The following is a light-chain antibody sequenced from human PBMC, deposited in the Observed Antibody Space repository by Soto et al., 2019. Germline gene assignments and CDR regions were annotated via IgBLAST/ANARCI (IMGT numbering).Light chain of an antibody. V-gene: IGKV1-5*01. CDR1: QSVRSW. CDR2: DAS. J-gene: IGKJ4*01. CDR3: QQYENYPLT. Sequence: QMTHSPATLSASVGDSVTITCRASQSVRSWLAWYQQKTGTAPKXLIFDASRLESGVPSRFRGNASGTEFTLNISRLKPDDGATDEGQQYENYPLTFCGGTKVDNK.